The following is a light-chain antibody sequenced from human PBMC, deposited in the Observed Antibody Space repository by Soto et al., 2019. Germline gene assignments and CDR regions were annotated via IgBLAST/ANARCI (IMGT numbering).Light chain of an antibody. V-gene: IGLV2-11*01. CDR1: SSDIGGYNY. CDR3: CSYAGRYYV. J-gene: IGLJ1*01. CDR2: DVT. Sequence: QSALTQPRSMSGSPGQSVTISCTGTSSDIGGYNYVSWYQQHPDKAPKVMIYDVTKRPSGVPDRFSGSKSGTTASLTISGLQAEDEADYFCCSYAGRYYVFGTGTKLTVL.